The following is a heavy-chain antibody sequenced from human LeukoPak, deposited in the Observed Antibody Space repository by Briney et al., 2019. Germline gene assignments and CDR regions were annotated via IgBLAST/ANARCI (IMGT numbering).Heavy chain of an antibody. V-gene: IGHV3-48*03. J-gene: IGHJ4*02. CDR2: ISSSGSTI. CDR1: GFTFSSYE. CDR3: AREYYYDSSGYYPYYFDY. Sequence: LSGGSLRLSCAASGFTFSSYEMNWVRQAPGKGLEWVSYISSSGSTIYYADSVKGRFTISRDNAKNSLYLQMNSLRAEDTAVYYCAREYYYDSSGYYPYYFDYWGQGTLVTVSS. D-gene: IGHD3-22*01.